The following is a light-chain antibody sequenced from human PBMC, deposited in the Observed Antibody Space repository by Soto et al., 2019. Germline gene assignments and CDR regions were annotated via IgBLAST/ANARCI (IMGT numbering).Light chain of an antibody. Sequence: DIVMTQSPDSLAVSPGERATINCKSSQSLYNSNNLNYLAWYQQKPGQPPKLLLYWASTRESGVPDRFSGSVSGTDFTLTISSLQAADVAVYYCQQYHSNPSTFGQGTKLEIK. V-gene: IGKV4-1*01. CDR1: QSLYNSNNLNY. CDR2: WAS. J-gene: IGKJ2*01. CDR3: QQYHSNPST.